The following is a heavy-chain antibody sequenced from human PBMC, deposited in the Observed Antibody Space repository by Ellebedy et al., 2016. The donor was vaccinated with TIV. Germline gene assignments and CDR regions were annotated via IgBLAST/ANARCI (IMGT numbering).Heavy chain of an antibody. J-gene: IGHJ4*02. CDR2: ITSTTDTT. Sequence: GESLKISCAASGFSFGSYATSCVRQAPGKGLEWVSSITSTTDTTYYADSVKGRFTSSRDNAKRTVSLLINSLRAEDTGVYYCAKVSRVVNDYWGQGTLVIVSS. D-gene: IGHD3-3*01. CDR3: AKVSRVVNDY. CDR1: GFSFGSYA. V-gene: IGHV3-23*01.